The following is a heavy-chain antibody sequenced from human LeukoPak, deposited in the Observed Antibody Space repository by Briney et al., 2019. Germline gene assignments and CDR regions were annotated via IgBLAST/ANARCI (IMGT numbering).Heavy chain of an antibody. D-gene: IGHD6-13*01. V-gene: IGHV4-61*02. CDR1: GGSISSGSYY. J-gene: IGHJ6*03. Sequence: PSETLSLTCTVSGGSISSGSYYWSWIRQPAGKGLEWIGRIYTSGSTNYNPSLKSRVTISVDTSKNQFSLKLSSVTAADTAVYYCARPVYSSSWYSVRHYYYMDVWGKGTTVTISS. CDR2: IYTSGST. CDR3: ARPVYSSSWYSVRHYYYMDV.